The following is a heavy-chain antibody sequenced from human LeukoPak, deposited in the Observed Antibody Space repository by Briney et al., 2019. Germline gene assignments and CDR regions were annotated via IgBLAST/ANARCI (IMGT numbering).Heavy chain of an antibody. CDR3: ARDLRGCDSATCYRWFDP. V-gene: IGHV4-30-2*01. J-gene: IGHJ5*02. Sequence: PSQTLSLTCTVSGDYINSGAYGWSWIRQPPGKGLEWIGDIYHSGISSYSPSLKSRVTISVDSSKNHFSLRLTSVTAADTAVYFCARDLRGCDSATCYRWFDPWGQGTLVIVSS. CDR2: IYHSGIS. CDR1: GDYINSGAYG. D-gene: IGHD2-2*01.